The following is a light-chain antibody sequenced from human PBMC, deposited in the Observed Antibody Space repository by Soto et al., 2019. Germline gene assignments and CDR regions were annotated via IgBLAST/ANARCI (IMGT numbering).Light chain of an antibody. J-gene: IGKJ5*01. V-gene: IGKV3-20*01. CDR1: QSTGSNF. CDR3: QLYGISPH. CDR2: ASS. Sequence: ILLTQSPCTLSLSAGERATLSCKTSQSTGSNFSAWYQHKPGHAPRLLIYASSNRATGIPDRFSGSASGTDFTLTINRLEPEDSAVYYCQLYGISPHFGQGTRLEIK.